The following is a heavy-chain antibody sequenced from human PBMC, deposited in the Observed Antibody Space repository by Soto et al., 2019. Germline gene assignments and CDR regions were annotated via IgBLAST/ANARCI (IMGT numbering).Heavy chain of an antibody. CDR3: AKYPVRIWGSYRYFDY. J-gene: IGHJ4*02. V-gene: IGHV3-23*01. CDR1: GFTFSSYA. CDR2: ISGSGGST. Sequence: GGSLRLSCAASGFTFSSYAMSWVRQAPGKGLEWVSAISGSGGSTYYADSVKGRFTISRDNSKNTLYLQMNSLRAEDTAVYYCAKYPVRIWGSYRYFDYWGQGTLVTVSS. D-gene: IGHD3-16*02.